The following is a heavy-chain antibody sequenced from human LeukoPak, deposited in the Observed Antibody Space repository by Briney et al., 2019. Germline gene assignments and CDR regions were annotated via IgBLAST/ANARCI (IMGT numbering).Heavy chain of an antibody. CDR2: IRSDGSNK. D-gene: IGHD3-10*01. CDR3: AKDQGSGSLDY. J-gene: IGHJ4*02. Sequence: PGGSLRLSCAASGLTFSRYGMHWVRQAPGKGLEWVAFIRSDGSNKYYADSVKGRFTISRDNSKNTLYLQMNSLRAEDTAVYYCAKDQGSGSLDYWGQGTLVTVSS. CDR1: GLTFSRYG. V-gene: IGHV3-30*02.